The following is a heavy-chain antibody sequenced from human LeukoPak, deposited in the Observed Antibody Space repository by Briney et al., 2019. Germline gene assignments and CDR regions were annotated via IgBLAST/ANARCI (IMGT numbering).Heavy chain of an antibody. CDR2: ISAYDGNT. V-gene: IGHV1-18*01. D-gene: IGHD6-13*01. Sequence: ASVKVSCKASGYTFTNYSISWVRQAPGQGLEWMGWISAYDGNTNYAQEVQGRVTMTTDTSTSTAYMELRSLRSDDTAVYYCARDKVIATAGTPNWFDPWGQGTLVIVSS. J-gene: IGHJ5*02. CDR3: ARDKVIATAGTPNWFDP. CDR1: GYTFTNYS.